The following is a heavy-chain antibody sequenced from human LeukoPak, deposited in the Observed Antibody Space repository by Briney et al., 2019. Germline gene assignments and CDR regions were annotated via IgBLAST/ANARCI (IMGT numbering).Heavy chain of an antibody. J-gene: IGHJ3*02. Sequence: GGSLRLSCAASGFTFDDYGMNWVRQAPGKGLEWVSGISWNSGSIGYADSVKGRFTISRDNAKNSLYLQMNSLRAEEMALYYCAKEATTAGGAFDIWGQGTMVTVSS. CDR3: AKEATTAGGAFDI. CDR2: ISWNSGSI. V-gene: IGHV3-9*03. D-gene: IGHD1-14*01. CDR1: GFTFDDYG.